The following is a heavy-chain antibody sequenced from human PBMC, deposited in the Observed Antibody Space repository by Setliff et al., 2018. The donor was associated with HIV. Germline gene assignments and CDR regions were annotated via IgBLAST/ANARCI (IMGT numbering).Heavy chain of an antibody. CDR3: ASGVRNFWSGDDVEYYFDY. CDR2: INHSGST. Sequence: KPSETLSLTCAVYGGSFSGHYWSWIRQPPGKGLEWIGEINHSGSTNYNPSLKSRVTISVDTSKNQFSLKLSSVTAVDTAVYYCASGVRNFWSGDDVEYYFDYWGQGTLVTVSS. D-gene: IGHD3-3*01. J-gene: IGHJ4*02. CDR1: GGSFSGHY. V-gene: IGHV4-34*01.